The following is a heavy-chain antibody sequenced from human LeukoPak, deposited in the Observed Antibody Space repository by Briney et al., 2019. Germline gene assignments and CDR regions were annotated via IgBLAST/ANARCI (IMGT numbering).Heavy chain of an antibody. CDR1: GFTFSDYY. CDR2: ISSSSSYT. CDR3: ARALPSPDY. J-gene: IGHJ4*02. V-gene: IGHV3-11*05. Sequence: GGSLRLSCAASGFTFSDYYMSWIRQAPGKGLEWVSYISSSSSYTNYADSVKGRFTISRDNAKNSLYLQTNSLRAEDTAVYYCARALPSPDYWGQGTLVTVSS.